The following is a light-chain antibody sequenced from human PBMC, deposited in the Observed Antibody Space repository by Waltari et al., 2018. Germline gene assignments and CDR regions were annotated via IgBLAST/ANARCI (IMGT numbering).Light chain of an antibody. J-gene: IGLJ1*01. CDR1: SSDVGSNNL. CDR2: EGG. CDR3: CSYAGSSTYV. V-gene: IGLV2-23*01. Sequence: QSALTQPASVSGSPGQSITISCTGTSSDVGSNNLVSWYQQHPGKAPKLMIYEGGKRPSGVTSRCSGCKSVNTALLTTSGLQAEDEAVYYCCSYAGSSTYVCGTGTKVTVL.